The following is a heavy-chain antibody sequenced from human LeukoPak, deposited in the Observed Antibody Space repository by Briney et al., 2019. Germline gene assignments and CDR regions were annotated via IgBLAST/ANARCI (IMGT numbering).Heavy chain of an antibody. V-gene: IGHV1-69*06. CDR2: IIPIFGTA. CDR3: ARRAPLVDYMDV. CDR1: GGTFSSYA. J-gene: IGHJ6*03. Sequence: SVKVSCKASGGTFSSYAISWVRQAPGQGLEWMGGIIPIFGTANYAQKFQGRVTITADKSTSTAYMELSSLRSEDTAVYYCARRAPLVDYMDVWGKGTTVTVSS.